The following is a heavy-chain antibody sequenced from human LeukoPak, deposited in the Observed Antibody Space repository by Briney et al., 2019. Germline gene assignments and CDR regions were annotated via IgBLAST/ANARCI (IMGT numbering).Heavy chain of an antibody. CDR3: ARVGGDYGDNYGMDV. CDR1: GFTFSSYA. CDR2: ISYDGSNK. J-gene: IGHJ6*02. V-gene: IGHV3-30-3*01. D-gene: IGHD4-17*01. Sequence: GGSLRLSCAASGFTFSSYAMHWVRQAPGKGLEWVAVISYDGSNKYYADSVKGRFTISRDNAKNSLYLQMNSLRAEDTAVYYCARVGGDYGDNYGMDVWGQGTTVTVSS.